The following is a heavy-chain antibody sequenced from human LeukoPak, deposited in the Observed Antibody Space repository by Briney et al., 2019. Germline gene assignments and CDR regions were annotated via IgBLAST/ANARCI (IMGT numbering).Heavy chain of an antibody. CDR2: ISYDGSNK. D-gene: IGHD3-22*01. V-gene: IGHV3-30*03. CDR1: GFAFSSYG. J-gene: IGHJ4*02. CDR3: SSTISYYDSSGYYYVYLDY. Sequence: GGSLRLSCAASGFAFSSYGMHWVRQAPGKGLEWVAVISYDGSNKYYADSVKGRFTISRDNSKNTLYLQMNSLRAEDTAVYYCSSTISYYDSSGYYYVYLDYWGQGTLVTVSS.